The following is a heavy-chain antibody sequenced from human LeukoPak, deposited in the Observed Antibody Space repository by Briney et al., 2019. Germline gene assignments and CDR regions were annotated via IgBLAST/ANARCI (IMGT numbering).Heavy chain of an antibody. D-gene: IGHD2-2*01. CDR1: GGSISSGSYY. V-gene: IGHV4-61*02. CDR2: IYTSGST. J-gene: IGHJ5*02. Sequence: SETLSLTCTVSGGSISSGSYYWSWIRQPAGKGLEWIGRIYTSGSTNYNPSLKSRVTISVDTSKNQFSLKLSSVTAADTAVYYCARDGPFVVPAVSWGQGTLVTVSS. CDR3: ARDGPFVVPAVS.